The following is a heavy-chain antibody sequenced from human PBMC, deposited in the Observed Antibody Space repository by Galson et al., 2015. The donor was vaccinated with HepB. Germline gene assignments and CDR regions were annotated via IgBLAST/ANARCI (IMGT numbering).Heavy chain of an antibody. D-gene: IGHD5-12*01. CDR2: INTNTGNP. CDR3: ARVTDSGYDYNTGGEGTDY. J-gene: IGHJ4*02. Sequence: SVKVSCKASGYTFTSYAMNWVRQAPGQGLEWMGWINTNTGNPTYAQGFTGRFVFSLDTSVSTAYLQISSLKAEDTAVYYCARVTDSGYDYNTGGEGTDYWGQGTLVTVPS. CDR1: GYTFTSYA. V-gene: IGHV7-4-1*02.